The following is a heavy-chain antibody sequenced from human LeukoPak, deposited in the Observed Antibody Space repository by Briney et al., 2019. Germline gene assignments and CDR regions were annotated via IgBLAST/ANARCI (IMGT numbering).Heavy chain of an antibody. D-gene: IGHD3-22*01. V-gene: IGHV3-48*01. CDR3: ARDGSGYYGDFDY. Sequence: GGSLRLSCAASGFTFSSYNMNWVRQAPGKGLDWVSYISSSSSTTYYADSVKGRFTISRDNAKNSLYLHMNSLRAEDTAVYYCARDGSGYYGDFDYWGQGTLVTVSS. J-gene: IGHJ4*02. CDR2: ISSSSSTT. CDR1: GFTFSSYN.